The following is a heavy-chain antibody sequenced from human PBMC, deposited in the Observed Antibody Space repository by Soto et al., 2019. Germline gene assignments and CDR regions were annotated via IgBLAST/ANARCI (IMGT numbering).Heavy chain of an antibody. CDR3: ARRPDFFDY. CDR2: ISNDGVSK. CDR1: GFTLTSYA. J-gene: IGHJ4*02. Sequence: GGSLRLSCAASGFTLTSYAMGWVRQAPGKGLEWVSAISNDGVSKYYADSVRGRFTISRDTSKNTLHLQMNSLRGEDTAVYYCARRPDFFDYWGRGTLVTASS. V-gene: IGHV3-23*01.